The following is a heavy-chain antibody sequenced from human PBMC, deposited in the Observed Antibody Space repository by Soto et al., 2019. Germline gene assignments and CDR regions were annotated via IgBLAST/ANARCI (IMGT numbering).Heavy chain of an antibody. CDR2: IYWDDNK. Sequence: QITLKESGPTLVKPTQTLTLTCTFSGFSLTTSGVGVGWIRQPPGKALEWLGLIYWDDNKRYSPSLKSRLTITKDTSKTQVVLTMTNMDPVDTATYYCAHRGAWFGELHNNWFGPWGQGTLVTVSS. J-gene: IGHJ5*02. D-gene: IGHD3-10*01. CDR1: GFSLTTSGVG. V-gene: IGHV2-5*02. CDR3: AHRGAWFGELHNNWFGP.